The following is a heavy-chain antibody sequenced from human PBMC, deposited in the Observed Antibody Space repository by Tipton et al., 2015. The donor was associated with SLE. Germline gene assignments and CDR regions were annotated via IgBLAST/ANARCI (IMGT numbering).Heavy chain of an antibody. CDR3: ASREIAVAAHGAFDI. CDR2: INHSGST. D-gene: IGHD6-19*01. CDR1: GGSFSGYY. V-gene: IGHV4-34*01. Sequence: LRLSCAVYGGSFSGYYWSWIRQPPGKGLEWIGEINHSGSTNYNPSLKSRVTISVDTSKNQFSLKLSSVTAADTAVYYCASREIAVAAHGAFDIWGQGTMVTVSS. J-gene: IGHJ3*02.